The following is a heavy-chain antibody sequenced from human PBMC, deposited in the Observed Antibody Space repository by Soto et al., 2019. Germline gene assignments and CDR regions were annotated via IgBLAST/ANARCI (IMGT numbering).Heavy chain of an antibody. CDR3: ARIGCSSTSCYAYYYYYGMDV. D-gene: IGHD2-2*01. Sequence: SETLSLTCAVYGGSFSGYYWSWIRQPPGKGLEWIGEINHSGSTNYNPSLKSRVTISVDTSKNQFSLKLSSVPAADTAVYYCARIGCSSTSCYAYYYYYGMDVWGQGTTVTVSS. CDR1: GGSFSGYY. J-gene: IGHJ6*02. CDR2: INHSGST. V-gene: IGHV4-34*01.